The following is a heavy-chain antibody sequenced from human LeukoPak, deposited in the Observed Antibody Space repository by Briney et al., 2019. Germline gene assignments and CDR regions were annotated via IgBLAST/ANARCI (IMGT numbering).Heavy chain of an antibody. D-gene: IGHD2-15*01. J-gene: IGHJ4*02. Sequence: PSETLSLTCTVSGGSFSTYYWSWIRQPPGKGLEWIGYIYYSGSTNYNPSLRSRVTISVDTSKNQFSLELTSVTAPDTAVYYCARHGAASYFDYWGQGTLVTVSS. CDR1: GGSFSTYY. CDR2: IYYSGST. CDR3: ARHGAASYFDY. V-gene: IGHV4-59*08.